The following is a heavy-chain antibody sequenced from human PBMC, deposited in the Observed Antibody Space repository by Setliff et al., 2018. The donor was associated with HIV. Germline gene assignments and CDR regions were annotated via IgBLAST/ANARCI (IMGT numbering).Heavy chain of an antibody. V-gene: IGHV4-4*02. CDR3: ARNHYSGSRWGGSFDFDY. J-gene: IGHJ4*02. Sequence: PSETLSLTCAVSGGSISSSNWWSWVRQPPGKGLEWIGEIYPSGSTNYNPSLKSRVTISVDKSKNQFSLKLSSVTAADTAVYYCARNHYSGSRWGGSFDFDYWGQGTLVTVSS. CDR2: IYPSGST. D-gene: IGHD1-26*01. CDR1: GGSISSSNW.